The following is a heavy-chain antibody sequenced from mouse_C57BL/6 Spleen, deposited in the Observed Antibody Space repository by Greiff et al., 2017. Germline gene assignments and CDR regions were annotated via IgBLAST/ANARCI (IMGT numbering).Heavy chain of an antibody. CDR2: INYDGSST. J-gene: IGHJ2*01. CDR3: ARNWALDY. CDR1: GFTFSDYY. D-gene: IGHD4-1*01. V-gene: IGHV5-16*01. Sequence: LVESEGGLVQPGSSMKLSCTASGFTFSDYYMAWVRQVPEKGLEWVANINYDGSSTYYLDSLKSRFIISRDNAKNILYLQMSSLKSEDTATYYCARNWALDYWGQGTTLTVSS.